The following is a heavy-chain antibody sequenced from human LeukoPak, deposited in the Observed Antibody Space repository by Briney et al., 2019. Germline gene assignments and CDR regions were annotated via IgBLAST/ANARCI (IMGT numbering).Heavy chain of an antibody. D-gene: IGHD4-17*01. CDR3: ARDRNDYGDYGWFDP. Sequence: SVKVSCKASGGTFSSYAISWVRQAPGQGLEWMGGIIPILGTANYAQKFQGRVTITADESTSTAYMELSSLRSEDTAVYYCARDRNDYGDYGWFDPWGQGTLVTVSS. V-gene: IGHV1-69*13. J-gene: IGHJ5*02. CDR1: GGTFSSYA. CDR2: IIPILGTA.